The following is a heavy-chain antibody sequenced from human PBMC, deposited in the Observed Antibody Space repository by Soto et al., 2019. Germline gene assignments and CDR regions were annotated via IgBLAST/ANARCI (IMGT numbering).Heavy chain of an antibody. CDR1: GGSISSGDYY. CDR3: ARDQPLYYDILTGLYGMDV. J-gene: IGHJ6*02. D-gene: IGHD3-9*01. CDR2: IYYSGST. Sequence: QVQLQESGPGLVKPSQTLSLTCTVSGGSISSGDYYWSWIRQPPVKGLEWIGYIYYSGSTYYNPSLKSRVTISVDTSKNQFSLKLSSVTAADTAVYYCARDQPLYYDILTGLYGMDVWGQGTTVTVSS. V-gene: IGHV4-30-4*01.